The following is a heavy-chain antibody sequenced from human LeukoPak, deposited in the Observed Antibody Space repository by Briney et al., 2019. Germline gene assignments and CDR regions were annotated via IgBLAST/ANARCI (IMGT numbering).Heavy chain of an antibody. D-gene: IGHD3-22*01. CDR1: GYTFTGYY. CDR2: INPNSGGT. J-gene: IGHJ4*02. Sequence: ASVKVSCKASGYTFTGYYMHWVRQAPGQGLEWMGWINPNSGGTNYAQKFQGRVTMTRDTSISTAYMELSRLRSDDTAVYYCASDRADYYDSSGYCIWGQVTLVTVSS. V-gene: IGHV1-2*02. CDR3: ASDRADYYDSSGYCI.